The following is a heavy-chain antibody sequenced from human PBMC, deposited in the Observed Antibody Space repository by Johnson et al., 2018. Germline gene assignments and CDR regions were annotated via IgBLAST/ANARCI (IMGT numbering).Heavy chain of an antibody. V-gene: IGHV3-30*03. J-gene: IGHJ6*03. Sequence: QVQLVQSGGGVVQPGRSLRLSCAASGFTFSSSGMHLVRQAPGKGLEWVAVISYDGSNKYYADSVKGRFTISRDPSKNTVNLQMNGLRAEDTAVYYCTRAPPYCSSTRCYDYYMDVWGKGTTVTVSS. CDR1: GFTFSSSG. CDR3: TRAPPYCSSTRCYDYYMDV. D-gene: IGHD2-2*01. CDR2: ISYDGSNK.